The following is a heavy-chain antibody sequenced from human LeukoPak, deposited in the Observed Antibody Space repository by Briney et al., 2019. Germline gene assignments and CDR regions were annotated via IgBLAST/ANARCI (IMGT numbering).Heavy chain of an antibody. V-gene: IGHV4-39*01. CDR2: IYYSGST. J-gene: IGHJ4*02. Sequence: PSETLSLTCTVSGGSISSSSYYWGWIRQPPGKGLEWIGSIYYSGSTYYNPSLKSRVTISVDTSKNQFSLKLSSVTAADTAVYYCARTYLRTNIDYWGQGTLVTVSS. CDR3: ARTYLRTNIDY. D-gene: IGHD4-17*01. CDR1: GGSISSSSYY.